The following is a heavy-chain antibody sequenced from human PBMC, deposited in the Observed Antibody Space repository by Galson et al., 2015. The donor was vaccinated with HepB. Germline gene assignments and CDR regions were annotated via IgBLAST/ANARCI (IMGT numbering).Heavy chain of an antibody. CDR2: INPNSGGT. V-gene: IGHV1-2*02. Sequence: SVKVSCKASGYTFTGSYMHWVRQAPGQGLEWMGWINPNSGGTNYAQKFQGRVTMTRDTSISTAYMELSRLRSDDTAVYYCAKDRIEVGSNWFDPWGQGTLVTVSS. D-gene: IGHD6-19*01. J-gene: IGHJ5*02. CDR3: AKDRIEVGSNWFDP. CDR1: GYTFTGSY.